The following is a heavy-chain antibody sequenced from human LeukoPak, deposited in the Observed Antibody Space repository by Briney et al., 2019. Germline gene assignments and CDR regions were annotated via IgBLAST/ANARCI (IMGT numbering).Heavy chain of an antibody. J-gene: IGHJ3*02. CDR1: GGSINSYY. Sequence: PSETLSLTCTVSGGSINSYYWNWIRQPPGKGLEWIGYIYYSGNSNYNPSLKSRVTMSVDTSKNQFSLKLSSVTAADTAVYYCAKWEESANTFDIWGQGTMVTVFS. D-gene: IGHD1-26*01. V-gene: IGHV4-59*01. CDR2: IYYSGNS. CDR3: AKWEESANTFDI.